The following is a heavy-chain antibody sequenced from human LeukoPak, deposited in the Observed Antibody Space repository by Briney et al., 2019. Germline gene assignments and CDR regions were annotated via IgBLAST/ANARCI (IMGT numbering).Heavy chain of an antibody. Sequence: ASVKVSCKASGYTFTSYDISWVRQAPGQGLERMGWISAYNGNTNYAQKLQGRVTMTTDTSTSTDYMELRSLRSDDTALYYCARESQVPRLRGNWFDPWGQGTLVTVSS. CDR1: GYTFTSYD. D-gene: IGHD5-12*01. CDR2: ISAYNGNT. CDR3: ARESQVPRLRGNWFDP. J-gene: IGHJ5*02. V-gene: IGHV1-18*01.